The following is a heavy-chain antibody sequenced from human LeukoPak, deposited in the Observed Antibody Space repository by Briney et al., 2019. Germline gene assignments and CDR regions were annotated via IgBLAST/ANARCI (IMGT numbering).Heavy chain of an antibody. CDR3: ARGKSYYVY. CDR2: ISGSGGRT. Sequence: GGSLRLSCAASGFTFSSYAMSWVRQAPGKGLEWVSAISGSGGRTYYADSVKGRFTISRDNAKNSLYLQMNSLRAEDTAVYYWARGKSYYVYWGQGTLVTVSS. V-gene: IGHV3-23*01. D-gene: IGHD1-26*01. CDR1: GFTFSSYA. J-gene: IGHJ4*02.